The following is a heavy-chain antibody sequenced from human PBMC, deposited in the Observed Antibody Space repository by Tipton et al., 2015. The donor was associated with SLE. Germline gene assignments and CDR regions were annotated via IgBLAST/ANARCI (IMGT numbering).Heavy chain of an antibody. CDR3: AKDPSF. CDR1: GFTFSSYA. D-gene: IGHD1-26*01. V-gene: IGHV3-23*01. J-gene: IGHJ4*02. Sequence: SLRLSCAASGFTFSSYAMNWVRQAPGKGLEWVSVISAGVGTTYYADSVKGRFTVSRDNSKNTLYLQMNSLRAEDTAVYYCAKDPSFWGQGALVTVSS. CDR2: ISAGVGTT.